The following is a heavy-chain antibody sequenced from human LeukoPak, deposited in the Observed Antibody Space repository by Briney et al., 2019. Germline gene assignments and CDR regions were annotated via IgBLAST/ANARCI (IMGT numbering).Heavy chain of an antibody. D-gene: IGHD3-3*01. J-gene: IGHJ4*02. Sequence: PGGSLRLSCAASGVTFSGYAMSWVRQAPGKGLEWVSAISGSGGSTYYADSVKGRFTISRDNSKNTVYLQMKSLRAEDTAVYYCATLDFWSGYPIDYWGQGTLVTVSS. CDR1: GVTFSGYA. CDR2: ISGSGGST. CDR3: ATLDFWSGYPIDY. V-gene: IGHV3-23*01.